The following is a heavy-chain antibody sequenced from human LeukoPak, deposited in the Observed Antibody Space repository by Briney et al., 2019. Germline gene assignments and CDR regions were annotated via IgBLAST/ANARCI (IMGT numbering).Heavy chain of an antibody. Sequence: PGGSLRLSCSASGFTFSNNVIHWVRQAPGKGLEGVAFIRYDGSNDGSNKYYADSVKGRFTISRDNSKNTLYLQMNSLKPEDTAVYYCAKDRGWELRILDYWGQGTLVTVSS. CDR3: AKDRGWELRILDY. V-gene: IGHV3-30*02. D-gene: IGHD1-26*01. CDR1: GFTFSNNV. CDR2: IRYDGSNDGSNK. J-gene: IGHJ4*02.